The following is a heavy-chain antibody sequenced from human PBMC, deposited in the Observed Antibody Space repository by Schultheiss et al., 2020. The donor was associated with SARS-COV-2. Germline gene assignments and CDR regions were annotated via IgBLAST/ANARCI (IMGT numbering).Heavy chain of an antibody. CDR2: IYYSGST. J-gene: IGHJ6*02. CDR1: GGSVSSGSYY. Sequence: SQTLSLTCTVSGGSVSSGSYYWSWIRQPPGKGLEWIGYIYYSGSTSYNPSLKSRVTISVDTSKNQLSLKLSSVTAADTAVYYCARALGRGMDVWGQGTTVTVSS. CDR3: ARALGRGMDV. V-gene: IGHV4-61*01.